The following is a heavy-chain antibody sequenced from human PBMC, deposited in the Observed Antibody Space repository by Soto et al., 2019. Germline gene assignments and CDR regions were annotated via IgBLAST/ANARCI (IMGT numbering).Heavy chain of an antibody. CDR2: IYYSGST. CDR3: ARDRCSGGSCYYYYGMDV. CDR1: GGSISSGDYY. V-gene: IGHV4-30-4*01. Sequence: QVQLQESGPGLVKPSQTLSLTCTVSGGSISSGDYYWSWIRQPPGKGLEWIGYIYYSGSTYYNPSLTRRVTTSVDTSKNQFSLKLSSVPAADTAVYYCARDRCSGGSCYYYYGMDVWGQGTTVTVSS. D-gene: IGHD2-15*01. J-gene: IGHJ6*02.